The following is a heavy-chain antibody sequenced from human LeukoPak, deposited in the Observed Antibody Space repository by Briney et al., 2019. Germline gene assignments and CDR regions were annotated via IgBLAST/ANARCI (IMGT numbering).Heavy chain of an antibody. CDR3: ARSAPAYCYYGMDV. CDR2: IYSGGST. Sequence: PGGSLRLSCAASGFTVSSNYMSWVRQAPGKGLEWVSVIYSGGSTYYADSVKGRFTISRDNSKNTLYLQMNSLRAEDTAVYYCARSAPAYCYYGMDVWGQGTTVTVSS. CDR1: GFTVSSNY. J-gene: IGHJ6*02. V-gene: IGHV3-53*01.